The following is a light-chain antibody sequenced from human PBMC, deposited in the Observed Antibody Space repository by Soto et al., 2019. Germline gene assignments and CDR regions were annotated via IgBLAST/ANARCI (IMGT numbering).Light chain of an antibody. Sequence: QLVLTQSPSASASLGASVELTCTLSSGHSHYAIAWHQQQPEKGPQYLMKVDTEGSHYKVDGIPDRFSGSSSGAERYLIISSLQSEDEADYYCQTWGAGIQVFGGGTKVTVL. CDR3: QTWGAGIQV. CDR2: VDTEGSH. V-gene: IGLV4-69*01. J-gene: IGLJ3*02. CDR1: SGHSHYA.